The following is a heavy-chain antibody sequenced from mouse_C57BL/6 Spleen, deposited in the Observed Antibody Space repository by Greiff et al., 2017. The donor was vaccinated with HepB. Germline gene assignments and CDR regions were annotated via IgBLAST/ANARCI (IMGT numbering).Heavy chain of an antibody. CDR1: GFTFSSYT. J-gene: IGHJ4*01. Sequence: EVMLVESGGGLVKPGGSLKLSCAASGFTFSSYTMSWVRQTPEKRLEWVATISGGGGNTYYPDSVKGRFTISRDNAKNTLYLQMSSLRSEDTALYYCARWTAQATGAMDYWGQGTSVTVSS. CDR3: ARWTAQATGAMDY. V-gene: IGHV5-9*01. D-gene: IGHD3-2*02. CDR2: ISGGGGNT.